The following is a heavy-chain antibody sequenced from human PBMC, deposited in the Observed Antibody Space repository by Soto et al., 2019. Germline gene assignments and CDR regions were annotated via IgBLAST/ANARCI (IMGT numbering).Heavy chain of an antibody. D-gene: IGHD1-26*01. J-gene: IGHJ4*02. V-gene: IGHV4-34*01. Sequence: SETLSLTCAVYGGSFSGYYWSWIRQPPGKGLEWIGEINHSGSTNYNPSLKSRVTISVDTSKNQFSLKLSSVTAADTAVYYCSGAESPDTAYFSLYWGQGTPVTVSS. CDR3: SGAESPDTAYFSLY. CDR2: INHSGST. CDR1: GGSFSGYY.